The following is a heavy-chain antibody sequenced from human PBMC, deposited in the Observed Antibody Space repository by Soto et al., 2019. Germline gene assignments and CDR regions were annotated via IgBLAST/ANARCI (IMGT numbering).Heavy chain of an antibody. Sequence: LRLSCTASGFTFSSYAMSWVRQAPGKGLEWVSYISPSSSSIYYADSVKGRFTISRDNAKNSLYLQMNSLRAEDTAVYYCARVAYYYDSSGYFYWGQGTLVTVSS. J-gene: IGHJ4*02. D-gene: IGHD3-22*01. CDR3: ARVAYYYDSSGYFY. V-gene: IGHV3-48*01. CDR1: GFTFSSYA. CDR2: ISPSSSSI.